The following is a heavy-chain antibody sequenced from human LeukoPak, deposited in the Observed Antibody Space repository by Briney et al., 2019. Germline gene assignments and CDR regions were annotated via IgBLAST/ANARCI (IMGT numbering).Heavy chain of an antibody. CDR3: AKAQRTIRQYFYDGMDV. D-gene: IGHD3-9*01. V-gene: IGHV3-23*01. CDR2: VSGSGSST. J-gene: IGHJ6*02. CDR1: GFTFSSYA. Sequence: GGSLRLSCAASGFTFSSYAMSWVRQAPGRGLEWVSVVSGSGSSTHYADSVKGRFTISRDNSKNTLYLQMNSLRAEDTAVYFCAKAQRTIRQYFYDGMDVWGQGATVTVSS.